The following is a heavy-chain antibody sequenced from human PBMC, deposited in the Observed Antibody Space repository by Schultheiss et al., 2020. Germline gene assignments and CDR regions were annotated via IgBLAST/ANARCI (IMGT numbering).Heavy chain of an antibody. J-gene: IGHJ6*02. CDR2: ISSNGGST. Sequence: GGSLRLSCAASGFTFSSFWMHWVRQAPGKGLEYVSAISSNGGSTYYADSVKGRFTISRDNSKNTLYLQMSSLRAEDTAVYYCAKGSHCGPDCYYNGMDVWGQGTTVNVSS. CDR1: GFTFSSFW. CDR3: AKGSHCGPDCYYNGMDV. V-gene: IGHV3-64D*06. D-gene: IGHD2-21*02.